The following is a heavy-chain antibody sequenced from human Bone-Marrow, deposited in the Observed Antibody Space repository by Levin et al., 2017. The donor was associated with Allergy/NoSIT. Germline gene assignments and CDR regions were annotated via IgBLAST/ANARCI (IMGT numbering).Heavy chain of an antibody. CDR3: AKFATGNFYYGMDV. CDR2: INAVNGNT. J-gene: IGHJ6*02. Sequence: PGESLKISCKASGYTFRISAMHWVRQAPGQRFEWMGWINAVNGNTKYSEKFQGRLTITRDTSASTAYMELSSLTPEDTAIYYCAKFATGNFYYGMDVWGQGTTVSVSS. D-gene: IGHD1-1*01. V-gene: IGHV1-3*01. CDR1: GYTFRISA.